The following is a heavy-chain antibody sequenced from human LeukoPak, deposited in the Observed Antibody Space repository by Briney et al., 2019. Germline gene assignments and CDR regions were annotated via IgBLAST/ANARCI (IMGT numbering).Heavy chain of an antibody. Sequence: GASVKVSCKASGYTFTSYYMHWVRQAPGQGLEWMGIINPSGGSTSYAQKFQGRVTMTRDMPTSTVYMELSSLRSEDTAVYYCARKATYYYDSSGYHDAFDIWGQGTMVTVSS. CDR1: GYTFTSYY. J-gene: IGHJ3*02. V-gene: IGHV1-46*01. D-gene: IGHD3-22*01. CDR2: INPSGGST. CDR3: ARKATYYYDSSGYHDAFDI.